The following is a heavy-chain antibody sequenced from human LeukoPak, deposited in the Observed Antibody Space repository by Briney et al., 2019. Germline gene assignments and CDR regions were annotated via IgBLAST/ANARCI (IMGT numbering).Heavy chain of an antibody. V-gene: IGHV4-39*01. CDR3: ARQRGIGSWSFDY. J-gene: IGHJ4*02. CDR1: GGSISTSDYW. D-gene: IGHD2-15*01. CDR2: VFYTRNT. Sequence: SETLSLTCSVSGGSISTSDYWWGWLRQPPGGGLDWIGRVFYTRNTHYKPSLQSRVTISVDTSKNQFSLKLSSVTAADTAVFYCARQRGIGSWSFDYWGLGTLVSVSS.